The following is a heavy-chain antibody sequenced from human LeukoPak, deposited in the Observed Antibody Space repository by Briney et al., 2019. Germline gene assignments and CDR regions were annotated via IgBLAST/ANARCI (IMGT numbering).Heavy chain of an antibody. CDR3: ARTVGDTWRWFDP. Sequence: EASVKVSCKASGYSFTSYGISWVRQAPGQGLEWMGWISPYNGNTNYAQKLQGRVTMTTDTSTSTAYMELRSLRSDDTAVYYCARTVGDTWRWFDPWGQGTLVTVSS. J-gene: IGHJ5*02. CDR2: ISPYNGNT. D-gene: IGHD1-26*01. CDR1: GYSFTSYG. V-gene: IGHV1-18*01.